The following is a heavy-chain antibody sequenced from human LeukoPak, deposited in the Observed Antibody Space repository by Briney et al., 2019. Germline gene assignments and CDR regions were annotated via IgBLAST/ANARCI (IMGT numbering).Heavy chain of an antibody. CDR3: AREIEGYHTRKTTARTFDH. CDR1: GGTFSSYA. Sequence: SVKVSCKPSGGTFSSYAISWVRQAPGQGLEWMGRIMPIFGTIDYAPKFQGRVTITADKSTSTAYVDLSSLRSEDTAIYYCAREIEGYHTRKTTARTFDHWGQGTLVTVSS. V-gene: IGHV1-69*06. J-gene: IGHJ4*02. D-gene: IGHD1-1*01. CDR2: IMPIFGTI.